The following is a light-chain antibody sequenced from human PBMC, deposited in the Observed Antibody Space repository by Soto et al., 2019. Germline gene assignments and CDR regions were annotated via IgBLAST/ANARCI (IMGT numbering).Light chain of an antibody. CDR2: DVS. CDR3: SSYASTSTLVV. Sequence: QSVLTQPASVSGSPGQSITISCTGTSSDVGTYNYVSWYQQHPGKAPKLIIYDVSTRPSGLSNRFSGSKSGNTASLTSSGLQAEDEADYFCSSYASTSTLVVFGGGTKLTVL. J-gene: IGLJ2*01. CDR1: SSDVGTYNY. V-gene: IGLV2-14*01.